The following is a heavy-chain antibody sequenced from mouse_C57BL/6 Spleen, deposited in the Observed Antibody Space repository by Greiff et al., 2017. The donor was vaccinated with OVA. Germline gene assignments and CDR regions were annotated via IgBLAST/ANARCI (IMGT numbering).Heavy chain of an antibody. CDR2: IRNKANGYTT. J-gene: IGHJ4*01. V-gene: IGHV7-3*01. D-gene: IGHD1-2*01. Sequence: EVQLMESGGGLVQPGGSLSLSCAASGFTFTDYYMSWVRQPPGKALEWLGFIRNKANGYTTEYSASVKGRFTISRDNSQSILYLQMNALRAEDSATYYCARYPFIYYYGMDYWGQGTSVTVSS. CDR3: ARYPFIYYYGMDY. CDR1: GFTFTDYY.